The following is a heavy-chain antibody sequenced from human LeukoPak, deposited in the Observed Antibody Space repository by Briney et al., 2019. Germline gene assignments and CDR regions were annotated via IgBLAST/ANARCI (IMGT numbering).Heavy chain of an antibody. CDR1: GFTFSSYA. V-gene: IGHV3-23*01. CDR3: TTTLDSYYDFWSGSRYYFDY. CDR2: ISGSGGST. D-gene: IGHD3-3*01. Sequence: GGSLRLSCAASGFTFSSYAMSWVRQAPGKGLEWVSAISGSGGSTYYADSVRGRFTISRDNSKNTLYLQMNSLRAEDTAVYYCTTTLDSYYDFWSGSRYYFDYWGQGTLVTVSS. J-gene: IGHJ4*02.